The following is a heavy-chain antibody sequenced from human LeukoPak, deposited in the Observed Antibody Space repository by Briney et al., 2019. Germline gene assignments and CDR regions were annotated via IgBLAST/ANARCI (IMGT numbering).Heavy chain of an antibody. D-gene: IGHD1-26*01. CDR3: ARDPMPRSGSYGGGWFDP. CDR1: GFTFSSYS. V-gene: IGHV3-21*01. J-gene: IGHJ5*02. CDR2: ISSSSSYI. Sequence: GGSLRLSCAASGFTFSSYSMNWVRQAPGKGLEWVSSISSSSSYIYYADSVKGRFTISRDNAKNSLYLQMNSLRAEDTAVYYCARDPMPRSGSYGGGWFDPWGQGTLVTVSS.